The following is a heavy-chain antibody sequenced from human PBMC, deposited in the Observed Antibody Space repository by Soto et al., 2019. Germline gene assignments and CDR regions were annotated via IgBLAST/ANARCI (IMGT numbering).Heavy chain of an antibody. J-gene: IGHJ4*02. CDR1: GFTFSSYA. V-gene: IGHV3-23*01. CDR2: ISGSGGST. CDR3: AKDGLRITMIVVAQFDY. Sequence: EVQLLESGGGLVQPGGSLRLSCAASGFTFSSYAMSWVRQAPGKGLEWVSAISGSGGSTYYADSVKGRFTISRDNSKNTLYLQMNSLRAEDMAVYYCAKDGLRITMIVVAQFDYWGQGTLVTVSS. D-gene: IGHD3-22*01.